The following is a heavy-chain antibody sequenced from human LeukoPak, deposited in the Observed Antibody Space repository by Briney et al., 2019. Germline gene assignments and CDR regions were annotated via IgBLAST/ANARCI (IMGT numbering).Heavy chain of an antibody. Sequence: ASVKVSCKASGGTFTTYSVSWVRQAPGQGLEWMGRIIPILGIPNYAQRFQGRVTITADESTSTAYMELTSLRSEDTAVYYCARGYCLSTSCYNDFDYWGQGTLVTVSS. CDR1: GGTFTTYS. D-gene: IGHD2-2*02. V-gene: IGHV1-69*04. J-gene: IGHJ4*02. CDR3: ARGYCLSTSCYNDFDY. CDR2: IIPILGIP.